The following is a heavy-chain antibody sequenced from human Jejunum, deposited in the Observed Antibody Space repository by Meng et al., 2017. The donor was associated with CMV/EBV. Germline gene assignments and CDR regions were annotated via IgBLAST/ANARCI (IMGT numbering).Heavy chain of an antibody. CDR2: INPNNGGT. Sequence: GYSFNGQYIHVVRQATGQGLEWMGWINPNNGGTKYAQKFQGSVTMTRDKSISTAYMDLSRLTSDDTAMYFCARSDRYDDYWSGDYWGQGTLVTVSS. J-gene: IGHJ4*02. CDR3: ARSDRYDDYWSGDY. V-gene: IGHV1-2*02. CDR1: GYSFNGQY. D-gene: IGHD3-3*01.